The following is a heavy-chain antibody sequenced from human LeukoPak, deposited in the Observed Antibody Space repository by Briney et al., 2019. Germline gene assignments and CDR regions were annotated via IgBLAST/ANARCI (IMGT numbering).Heavy chain of an antibody. J-gene: IGHJ3*02. V-gene: IGHV1-69*13. CDR3: ARDRFGGGAFDI. Sequence: ASVKVSCKASGGTFSSYAISWVRQAPGQGLEWMGGIIPIFGTANYAQKFQGRVTITADESTSTAYMELSSLRSEDTAVYYCARDRFGGGAFDIWGQGTMVTVSS. D-gene: IGHD3-10*01. CDR1: GGTFSSYA. CDR2: IIPIFGTA.